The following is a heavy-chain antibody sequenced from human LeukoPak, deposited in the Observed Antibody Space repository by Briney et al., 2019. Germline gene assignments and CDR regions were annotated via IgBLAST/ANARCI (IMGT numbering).Heavy chain of an antibody. CDR1: GFTVSSNY. J-gene: IGHJ4*02. V-gene: IGHV3-53*04. CDR3: ARVPYSYGLYYFDY. CDR2: IYSGGST. Sequence: PGGSLRLSCAASGFTVSSNYMSWVRQAAGKGLEWVSVIYSGGSTYYPDSVKGRFTISRHNSKNTLYLQMNSLRAEDTAEYYCARVPYSYGLYYFDYRGQGTLVTVSS. D-gene: IGHD5-18*01.